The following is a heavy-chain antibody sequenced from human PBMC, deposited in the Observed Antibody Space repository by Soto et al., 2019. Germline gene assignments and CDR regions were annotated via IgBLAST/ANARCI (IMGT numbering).Heavy chain of an antibody. J-gene: IGHJ4*02. V-gene: IGHV1-46*01. CDR1: GYTFTNYY. CDR3: ARDHCDS. CDR2: INPNGDGT. Sequence: QVQLLQSGAEVREPGASVKVSCKASGYTFTNYYMHWVRQAPGQGLEWVGVINPNGDGTSYARQFQVRVTVTRDTSTSTLYMELSSLRSDDTAVYYCARDHCDSWGQGTLVTVSS.